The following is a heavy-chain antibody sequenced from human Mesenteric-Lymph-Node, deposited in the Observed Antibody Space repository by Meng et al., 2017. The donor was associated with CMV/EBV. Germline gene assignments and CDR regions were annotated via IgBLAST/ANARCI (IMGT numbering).Heavy chain of an antibody. CDR3: AKDLFYDASGYYLGN. J-gene: IGHJ4*02. Sequence: GESLKISCAASGFTFSTYAMTWVRKAPGEGLEWVSLIYSGGSTTYFADSVKGRFIIARDDSKNTLYLQMNSLRAEDTAIYYCAKDLFYDASGYYLGNWGQGALVTVSS. V-gene: IGHV3-23*03. CDR1: GFTFSTYA. CDR2: IYSGGSTT. D-gene: IGHD3-22*01.